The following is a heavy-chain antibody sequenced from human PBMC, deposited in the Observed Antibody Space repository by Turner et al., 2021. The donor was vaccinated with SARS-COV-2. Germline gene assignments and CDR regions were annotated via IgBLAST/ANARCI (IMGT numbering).Heavy chain of an antibody. CDR3: AGEVVVPAAILGAVYGMDV. CDR2: IYYSGST. V-gene: IGHV4-39*01. CDR1: GGSISSSSYY. D-gene: IGHD2-2*02. J-gene: IGHJ6*02. Sequence: QLQLQEPGPGLVKPSETLSLTCTVSGGSISSSSYYWGWIRQPPGKGLEWIGSIYYSGSTYYNPSLKSRVTISVDTSKNQFSLKLSSVTAADTAVYYCAGEVVVPAAILGAVYGMDVWGQGTTVTVSS.